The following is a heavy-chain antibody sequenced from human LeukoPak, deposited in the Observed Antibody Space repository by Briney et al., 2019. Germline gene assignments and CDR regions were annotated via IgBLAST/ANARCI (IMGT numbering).Heavy chain of an antibody. CDR3: TSQFLGELPPDEYYFDY. CDR1: GFTFSDYA. CDR2: IRSKAYGGTT. Sequence: GGSLRLSCTASGFTFSDYAMSWFRQAPGKGLEWVGFIRSKAYGGTTEYAASVKGRFTISRDDSKSIAYLQMNSLKTEDTAVYYCTSQFLGELPPDEYYFDYWGQGTLVTVSS. V-gene: IGHV3-49*03. D-gene: IGHD3-16*01. J-gene: IGHJ4*02.